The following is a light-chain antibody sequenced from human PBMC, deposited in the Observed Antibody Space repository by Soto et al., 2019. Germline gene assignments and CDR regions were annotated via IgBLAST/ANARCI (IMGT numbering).Light chain of an antibody. CDR3: QQYNSWWT. CDR1: QSISRS. J-gene: IGKJ1*01. V-gene: IGKV1-5*01. Sequence: DIQMTQSPTSLSASVGDRVTITCRASQSISRSLAWYQQKPGKAPKFLIYDASSLERGVPSRFSGSGSGAEFTLTISSLQPDDFATYFCQQYNSWWTFGQGTKVDIK. CDR2: DAS.